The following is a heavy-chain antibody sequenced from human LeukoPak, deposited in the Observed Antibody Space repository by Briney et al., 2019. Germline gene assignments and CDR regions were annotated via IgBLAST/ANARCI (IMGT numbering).Heavy chain of an antibody. CDR2: ISAYNGNT. V-gene: IGHV1-18*01. CDR3: ASGHIVGDFDAFDI. CDR1: GYTFTSYG. J-gene: IGHJ3*02. D-gene: IGHD1-26*01. Sequence: APVKVSCKASGYTFTSYGISWVRQAPGQGLEWMGWISAYNGNTNYAQKLQGRVTMTTDTSTSTAYMELRSLRSDDTAVYYCASGHIVGDFDAFDIWGQGTMVTVSS.